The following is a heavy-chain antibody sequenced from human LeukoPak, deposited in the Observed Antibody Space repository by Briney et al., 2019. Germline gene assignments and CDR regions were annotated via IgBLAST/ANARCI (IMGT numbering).Heavy chain of an antibody. D-gene: IGHD3-3*01. CDR1: GFTFSSYA. CDR2: ISGSGGST. CDR3: AKSGGDITIFGVVPDYYFDY. V-gene: IGHV3-23*01. J-gene: IGHJ4*02. Sequence: GGSLRLSCAASGFTFSSYAMSWVPQAPGKGLEWVSAISGSGGSTYYADSVKGRFTISRDNSKNTLYLQMNSLRAEDTAVYYCAKSGGDITIFGVVPDYYFDYWGQGTLVTVSS.